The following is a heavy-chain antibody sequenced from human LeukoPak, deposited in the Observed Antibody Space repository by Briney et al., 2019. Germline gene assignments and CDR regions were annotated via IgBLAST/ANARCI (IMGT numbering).Heavy chain of an antibody. J-gene: IGHJ4*02. CDR1: GFTFSNHG. V-gene: IGHV3-30*02. CDR3: ARDRLEAVTDDDYFDY. D-gene: IGHD2-21*02. Sequence: GGSLRLSCAASGFTFSNHGMHWVRQAPGEGPEWVALIRYDGGNKYYGESAKGRFTISRDKSKNTVYLQMNSLRAEDMGVYYCARDRLEAVTDDDYFDYWGQGTLVTVSS. CDR2: IRYDGGNK.